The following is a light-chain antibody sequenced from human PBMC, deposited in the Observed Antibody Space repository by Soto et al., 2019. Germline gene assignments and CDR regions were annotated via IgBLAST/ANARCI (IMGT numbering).Light chain of an antibody. CDR2: YAS. J-gene: IGKJ3*01. CDR1: ESVHSN. CDR3: QHYSNWPPT. Sequence: EMVMTQSPATLSVSPRERVTLSCRASESVHSNLAWYQQKPGQGPSLLIYYASTRVTGVPGRFSVSGSGTEFTLTISSLQSEDFGVYYCQHYSNWPPTFGPGTKVEIK. V-gene: IGKV3-15*01.